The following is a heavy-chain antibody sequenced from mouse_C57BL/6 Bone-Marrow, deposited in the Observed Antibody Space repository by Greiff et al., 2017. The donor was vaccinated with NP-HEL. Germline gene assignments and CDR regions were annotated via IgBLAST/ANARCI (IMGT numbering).Heavy chain of an antibody. CDR3: ARDIGRWLLPYYYAMDY. J-gene: IGHJ4*01. V-gene: IGHV5-4*01. CDR1: GFTFSSYA. Sequence: EVKVEESGGGLVKPGGSLKLSCAASGFTFSSYAMSWVRQTPEKRLEWVATISDGGSYTYYPDNVKGRFTISRDNAKNNLYLQMSHLKSEDTAMYYCARDIGRWLLPYYYAMDYWGQGTSVTVSS. CDR2: ISDGGSYT. D-gene: IGHD2-3*01.